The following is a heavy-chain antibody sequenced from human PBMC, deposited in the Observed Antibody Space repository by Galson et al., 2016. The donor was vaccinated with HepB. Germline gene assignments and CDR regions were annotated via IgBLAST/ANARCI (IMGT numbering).Heavy chain of an antibody. CDR3: ARGKWLRINPYFYYGMDV. D-gene: IGHD5-12*01. Sequence: GKGLEWIGELNHSGNTNYSPSLKSRVTISVATSQSQFSLRLTSVTAADTATYYCARGKWLRINPYFYYGMDVWGQGTAVIVSS. J-gene: IGHJ6*02. V-gene: IGHV4-34*01. CDR2: LNHSGNT.